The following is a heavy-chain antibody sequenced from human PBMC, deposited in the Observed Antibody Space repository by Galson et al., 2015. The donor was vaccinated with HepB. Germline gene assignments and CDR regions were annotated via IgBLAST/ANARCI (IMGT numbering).Heavy chain of an antibody. Sequence: SETLSLTCSVSGDSIVTSSHYWGWIRQPPGKGLEWIGRIYYSGDTFYNPSLQGRVTMSVDTSRNQFSLKLKSVTAADTAVYYCARPRYCSSATCTAAFDFWGHGSLVTVSS. V-gene: IGHV4-39*01. CDR3: ARPRYCSSATCTAAFDF. CDR2: IYYSGDT. D-gene: IGHD2-2*01. J-gene: IGHJ4*01. CDR1: GDSIVTSSHY.